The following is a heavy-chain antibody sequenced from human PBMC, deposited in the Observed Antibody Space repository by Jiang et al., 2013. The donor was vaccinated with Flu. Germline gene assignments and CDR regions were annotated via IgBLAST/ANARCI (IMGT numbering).Heavy chain of an antibody. V-gene: IGHV3-49*04. CDR3: TRDLVRDIILIPATYFDY. CDR1: A. CDR2: IGSKLYGARR. Sequence: AMSWVRPRLQGRGRGSGSGFIGSKLYGARREYAASVRGRFTISRDDSKRIAYLQMSSLKTEDTAVYYCTRDLVRDIILIPATYFDYWGQGALVTVSS. J-gene: IGHJ4*02. D-gene: IGHD2-2*01.